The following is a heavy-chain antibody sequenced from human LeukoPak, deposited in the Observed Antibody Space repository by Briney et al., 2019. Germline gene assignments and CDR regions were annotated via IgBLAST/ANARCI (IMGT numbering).Heavy chain of an antibody. Sequence: GGSLRLSCAASGFTFSSYGMHWVRQAPGRGLEWVAFISYDGSDNYYGDSVKGRFTISRDNSKNTLYLQMNSLRTEDTAVFYCVRGHNSGLWTWGQGTLVTVSS. CDR2: ISYDGSDN. J-gene: IGHJ5*02. CDR1: GFTFSSYG. D-gene: IGHD5-12*01. CDR3: VRGHNSGLWT. V-gene: IGHV3-30*03.